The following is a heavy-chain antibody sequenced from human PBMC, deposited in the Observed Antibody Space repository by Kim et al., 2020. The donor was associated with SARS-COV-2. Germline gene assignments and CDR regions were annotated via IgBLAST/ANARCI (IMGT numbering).Heavy chain of an antibody. CDR1: GYDSVKYG. V-gene: IGHV1-18*01. CDR2: ITADNGKT. Sequence: ASVKVSCKASGYDSVKYGINWVRQAPGQGLEWMGRITADNGKTHHAQRFQGRLAMTTDTSTSTVSMELTSLKSDDTALYYCAGDLFESINYNFFDPWGQGTLVIVSS. CDR3: AGDLFESINYNFFDP. J-gene: IGHJ5*02. D-gene: IGHD3-16*01.